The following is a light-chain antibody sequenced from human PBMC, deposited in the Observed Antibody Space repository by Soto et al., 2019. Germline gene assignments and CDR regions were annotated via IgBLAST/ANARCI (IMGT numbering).Light chain of an antibody. J-gene: IGLJ1*01. CDR3: NSYTTSGTHV. Sequence: QSALTQPASVSGSPGQSITISCTGTGSDVGGYNYVSWFQQHPDKAPKLMIYDVSNRPSGVSARFSGSKSGNTASLTISGLQAEDEADYYCNSYTTSGTHVFGTGTKVPS. CDR2: DVS. CDR1: GSDVGGYNY. V-gene: IGLV2-14*03.